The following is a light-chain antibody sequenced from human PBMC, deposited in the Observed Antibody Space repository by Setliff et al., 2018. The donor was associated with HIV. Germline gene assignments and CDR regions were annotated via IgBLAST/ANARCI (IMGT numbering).Light chain of an antibody. CDR3: ASWDDNLKVYV. CDR2: TNS. V-gene: IGLV1-44*01. CDR1: HSNIGTTT. J-gene: IGLJ1*01. Sequence: VLAQPPSASGTPGQSVTISCSGSHSNIGTTTVNWYQRLPGAAPKLLIYTNSLRPSGVPNRFSGSKSGTSASLAISGLRSGDEAEYYCASWDDNLKVYVFGSGTKVT.